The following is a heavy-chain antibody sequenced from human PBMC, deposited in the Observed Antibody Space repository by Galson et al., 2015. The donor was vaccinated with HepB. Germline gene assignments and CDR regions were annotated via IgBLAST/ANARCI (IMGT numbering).Heavy chain of an antibody. J-gene: IGHJ4*02. CDR2: INPNTGGA. Sequence: SVKVSCKASGYSFISYYIHWSRQAPGQGLDWMGRINPNTGGANYAQKFQGRVALTRDTSISTAYMELSGLRSDDAALYYCARDMNGRGIATAPLDWGQGTLVTASS. D-gene: IGHD6-13*01. CDR1: GYSFISYY. V-gene: IGHV1-2*06. CDR3: ARDMNGRGIATAPLD.